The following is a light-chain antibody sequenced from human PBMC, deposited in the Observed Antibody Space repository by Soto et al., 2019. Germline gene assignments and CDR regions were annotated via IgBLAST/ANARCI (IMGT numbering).Light chain of an antibody. CDR2: YAS. V-gene: IGKV1-39*01. CDR1: QSISNY. J-gene: IGKJ4*01. Sequence: DIQMTKSPSSLSASVGDRVTITSRASQSISNYLNWYQQKPGKAPKVLISYASSLQSGVPSRFSGSGSGTDFTLTISNLQPEDFATYYLQQTYSAPLTFGGGTKVEIK. CDR3: QQTYSAPLT.